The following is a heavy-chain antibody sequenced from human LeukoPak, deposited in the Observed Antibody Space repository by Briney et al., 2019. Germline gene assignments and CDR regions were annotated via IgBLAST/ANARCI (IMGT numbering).Heavy chain of an antibody. Sequence: PSVKLSCKASGYTFTRYYMHWVRHAPGQGLEWMGIINHSGGSTRYTQKLQGRHNMTRDTSTSTVYMELNSLRAEVTAVYYCAKDPKYCSSTSCYTGDAFDIWGQGTMVTVSS. CDR2: INHSGGST. CDR3: AKDPKYCSSTSCYTGDAFDI. CDR1: GYTFTRYY. D-gene: IGHD2-2*02. J-gene: IGHJ3*02. V-gene: IGHV1-46*01.